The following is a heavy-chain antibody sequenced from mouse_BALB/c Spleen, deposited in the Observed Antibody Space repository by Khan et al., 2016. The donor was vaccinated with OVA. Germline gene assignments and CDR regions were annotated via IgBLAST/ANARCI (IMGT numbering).Heavy chain of an antibody. V-gene: IGHV3-2*02. CDR2: ISYSGST. CDR3: ARSGYYGFDY. Sequence: VQLQQSGPGLVKPSQSLSLTCTVTGYSITSDYAWNWIRQFPGNKLEWMGYISYSGSTSYNPSLKSRISITRDTSKNQFFLQLNSVTTEDTATYYCARSGYYGFDYWGQGTTLTVSS. CDR1: GYSITSDYA. D-gene: IGHD1-1*01. J-gene: IGHJ2*01.